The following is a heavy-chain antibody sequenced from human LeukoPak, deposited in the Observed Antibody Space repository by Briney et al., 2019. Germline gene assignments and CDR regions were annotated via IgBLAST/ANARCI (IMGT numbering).Heavy chain of an antibody. CDR2: INSDGSDI. J-gene: IGHJ4*02. Sequence: PGGPLRLSCAASGFTFSRYWMHWVRQAPGKGLVWVSRINSDGSDISYADSVKGRFTISRDNAKNTVYLQMNSLRAEDTAVYYCARGSLGDGSLLIDYWGQGTLVTVSS. V-gene: IGHV3-74*01. D-gene: IGHD1-26*01. CDR1: GFTFSRYW. CDR3: ARGSLGDGSLLIDY.